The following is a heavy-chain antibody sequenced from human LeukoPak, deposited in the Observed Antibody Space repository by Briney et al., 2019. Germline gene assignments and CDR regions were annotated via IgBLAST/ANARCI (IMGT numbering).Heavy chain of an antibody. CDR3: AREGYYGSGSPPSLYFDY. CDR1: GFTFRNYV. D-gene: IGHD3-10*01. CDR2: TSSDLNVK. Sequence: PGGSPRLSCAASGFTFRNYVIHWVRQAPGKGLEWVAVTSSDLNVKLYADSVKGRFTISRDNSRSTLYLQMNSLRPEDTAIYHCAREGYYGSGSPPSLYFDYWGQGTLVTVSS. V-gene: IGHV3-30-3*01. J-gene: IGHJ4*02.